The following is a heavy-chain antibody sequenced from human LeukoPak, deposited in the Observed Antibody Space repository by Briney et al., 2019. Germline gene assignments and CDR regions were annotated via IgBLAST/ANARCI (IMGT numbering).Heavy chain of an antibody. V-gene: IGHV3-30-3*01. CDR1: GFTFSTYA. J-gene: IGHJ3*02. CDR3: ATEAYGSWLI. D-gene: IGHD6-13*01. Sequence: GGSLRLSCTASGFTFSTYAMHWVRQAPGKGLEWVAVISYDGTNKYYADSMKGRFTISRDNSKNTLYLQMNSLRAEDAAVYYCATEAYGSWLIWGQGTMVTVSS. CDR2: ISYDGTNK.